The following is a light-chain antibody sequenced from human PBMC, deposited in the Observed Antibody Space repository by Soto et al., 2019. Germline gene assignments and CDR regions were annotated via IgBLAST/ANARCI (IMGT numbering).Light chain of an antibody. Sequence: EIVLTQSPGTLSLSPGERATLSCRASQSVSSNFLAWYQQKPGQAPWLLIYCASRRATGIPDRFSGRGSVTDCTLTISRLASEDFAQYYCQHYGSSPSTFGQGTRLEIK. J-gene: IGKJ5*01. CDR3: QHYGSSPST. V-gene: IGKV3-20*01. CDR2: CAS. CDR1: QSVSSNF.